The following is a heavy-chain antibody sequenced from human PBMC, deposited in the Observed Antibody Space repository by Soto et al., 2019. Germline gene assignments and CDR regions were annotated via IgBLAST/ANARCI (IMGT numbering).Heavy chain of an antibody. V-gene: IGHV3-72*01. CDR2: SKNKADSYTT. CDR3: TVWGSGNDFGAA. Sequence: EVQLVESGAGLVQPGGYLRLSCAASGFTFSDHYMDWVREAPGKGLEWVGRSKNKADSYTTEYAASVKGRFTISRDGSKNSLFLQMNSLKTEDTAVYYCTVWGSGNDFGAAWGQGILVTVSS. CDR1: GFTFSDHY. J-gene: IGHJ4*02. D-gene: IGHD3-10*01.